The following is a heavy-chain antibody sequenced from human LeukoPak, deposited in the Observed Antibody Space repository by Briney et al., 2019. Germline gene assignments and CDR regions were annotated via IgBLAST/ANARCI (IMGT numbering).Heavy chain of an antibody. V-gene: IGHV1-69*04. J-gene: IGHJ3*02. Sequence: SVKVSCKASRGTFSSYAISWVRQAPGQGLEWMGKIIPILGIAKYAQNFQGRVTITADKSTSTVYMELSSLISEDTAIYYCARTDNYGPTDIWGQGTMVTVSS. CDR3: ARTDNYGPTDI. CDR1: RGTFSSYA. CDR2: IIPILGIA. D-gene: IGHD4/OR15-4a*01.